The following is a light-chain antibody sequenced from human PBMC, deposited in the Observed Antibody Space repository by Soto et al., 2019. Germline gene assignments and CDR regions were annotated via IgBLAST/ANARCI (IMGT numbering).Light chain of an antibody. CDR3: SSYTSSSTLV. Sequence: QSALTQPASVSGSPGQSITISCTGTSSDVGGYNDVSWYQQHPGKAPKLMIYDVSNRPAGVANRFSGAKSGKTASLTISGLQAEDEADYYCSSYTSSSTLVFGGGTKLTVL. CDR1: SSDVGGYND. J-gene: IGLJ2*01. V-gene: IGLV2-14*01. CDR2: DVS.